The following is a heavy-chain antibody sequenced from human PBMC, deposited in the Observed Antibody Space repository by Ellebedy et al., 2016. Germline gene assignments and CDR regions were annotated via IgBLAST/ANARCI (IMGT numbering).Heavy chain of an antibody. V-gene: IGHV4-39*07. CDR1: GGSISSSSYY. CDR2: IYHSGST. CDR3: ARDSSEV. Sequence: SETLSLXCTVSGGSISSSSYYWGWIRQPPGKGLEWIGSIYHSGSTYYNPSLKSRVTISVDTSKNQFSLKLSSVTAADTAVYYCARDSSEVWGQGTLVTVSS. J-gene: IGHJ4*02. D-gene: IGHD6-19*01.